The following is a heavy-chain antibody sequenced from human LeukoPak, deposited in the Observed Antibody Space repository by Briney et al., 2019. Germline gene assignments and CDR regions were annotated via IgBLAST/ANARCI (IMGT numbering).Heavy chain of an antibody. CDR1: GGSFSGYY. CDR3: ARGRDFCGGYYTGYYYYYMDV. V-gene: IGHV4-34*01. CDR2: INHSGST. D-gene: IGHD3-3*01. J-gene: IGHJ6*03. Sequence: PSETLSLTCAVYGGSFSGYYWSWIRHPPGKGLECIGEINHSGSTNYNPPLKSRVTISVDTSKNQFSLKLSSVTAADTAVYYCARGRDFCGGYYTGYYYYYMDVWGKGTTVTVSS.